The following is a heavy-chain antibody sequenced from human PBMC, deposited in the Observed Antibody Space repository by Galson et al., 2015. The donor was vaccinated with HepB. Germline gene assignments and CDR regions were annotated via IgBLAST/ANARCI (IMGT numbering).Heavy chain of an antibody. D-gene: IGHD1-1*01. Sequence: SLRLSCAASGFTFSRLGMTWVRQAPGKGLECVSAIGGRGTTDYSDSVKGRFIISRDNSKNMLYLQMNNLRAEDTAVYYCAKGTTDIDYWGQGTLVTVSS. CDR2: IGGRGTT. CDR3: AKGTTDIDY. V-gene: IGHV3-23*01. J-gene: IGHJ4*02. CDR1: GFTFSRLG.